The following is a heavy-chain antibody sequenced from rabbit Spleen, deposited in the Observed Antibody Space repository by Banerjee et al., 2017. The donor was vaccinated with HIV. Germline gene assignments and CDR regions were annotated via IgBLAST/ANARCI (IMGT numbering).Heavy chain of an antibody. CDR2: IYTGSGST. Sequence: QSLEESGGDLVKPGASLTLTCTASGFSFSSSYYMCWVRQAPGKGLEWIACIYTGSGSTWYASWAKGRFTVSKTSSTTVTLQMTSLTAADTATYFCARAIVPWLGLTRLDLWGPGTLVTVS. D-gene: IGHD4-1*01. CDR3: ARAIVPWLGLTRLDL. V-gene: IGHV1S40*01. CDR1: GFSFSSSYY. J-gene: IGHJ3*01.